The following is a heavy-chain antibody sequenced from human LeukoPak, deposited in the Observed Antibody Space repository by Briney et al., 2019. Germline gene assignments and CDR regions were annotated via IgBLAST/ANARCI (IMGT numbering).Heavy chain of an antibody. CDR3: VGGTRWPRLDY. V-gene: IGHV3-66*01. J-gene: IGHJ4*01. CDR2: INTGGDP. Sequence: PGGSLRLSCAASGFIVSDSHMSWVRQAPGKGLEWASLINTGGDPYYADSVKDRFTISRDSSKNTLDLQMSSLRAEDTAVYFCVGGTRWPRLDYWGHGTLVTVSS. CDR1: GFIVSDSH.